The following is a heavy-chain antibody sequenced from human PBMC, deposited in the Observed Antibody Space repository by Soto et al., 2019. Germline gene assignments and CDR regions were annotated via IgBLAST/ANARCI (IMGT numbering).Heavy chain of an antibody. J-gene: IGHJ4*02. CDR3: ARGGKRSSNTASGVGGFDF. CDR1: GVSISSSY. D-gene: IGHD2-15*01. CDR2: IYYTGTT. Sequence: SETLSLTCTVSGVSISSSYWSWIRQSPGTGLEWIGYIYYTGTTNYNPTLKRRVTISLDTAKNQFSLNVNSLNTADTAVYFCARGGKRSSNTASGVGGFDFWGKGNLATVSS. V-gene: IGHV4-59*01.